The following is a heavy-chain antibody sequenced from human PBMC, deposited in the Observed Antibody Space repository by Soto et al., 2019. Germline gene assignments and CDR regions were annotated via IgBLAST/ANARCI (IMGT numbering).Heavy chain of an antibody. V-gene: IGHV1-2*02. J-gene: IGHJ5*02. CDR1: GYTFTGYY. CDR2: INPKSGGT. D-gene: IGHD6-19*01. Sequence: AAVKVSCLASGYTFTGYYMHWVRQAPGQELEWMGWINPKSGGTNYAQKFQGRVIMNRHTSIRTAYMALSRQRFDDTAGYYCPRDRTQYSSGRFDRWGKVTMVTVSS. CDR3: PRDRTQYSSGRFDR.